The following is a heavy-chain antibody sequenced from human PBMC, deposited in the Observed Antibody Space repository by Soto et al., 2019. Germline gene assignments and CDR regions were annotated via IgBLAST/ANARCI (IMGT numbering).Heavy chain of an antibody. CDR3: AREGVY. CDR2: ISGSGTAE. V-gene: IGHV3-48*03. CDR1: GFTFSAHE. Sequence: PGGSLRLSCVASGFTFSAHEMNWVRQAPGEGLEWISYISGSGTAEYYADSVKGRFSISRDNAQNTLYLQMNGLKVEDTGIYYCAREGVYRGQGTLVTVSS. J-gene: IGHJ4*02. D-gene: IGHD2-8*01.